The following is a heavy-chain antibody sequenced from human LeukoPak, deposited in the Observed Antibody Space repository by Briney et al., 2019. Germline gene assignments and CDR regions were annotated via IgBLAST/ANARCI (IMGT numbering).Heavy chain of an antibody. J-gene: IGHJ5*02. CDR3: ARENVLRFLEWLSYNWFDP. CDR2: INHSRST. V-gene: IGHV4-34*01. Sequence: SETLSLTCAVYGGSFSGYYWSWIRQPPGKGLEWIGEINHSRSTNYNPSLKSRVTISVDTSKNQFSLKLSSVTAADTAVYYCARENVLRFLEWLSYNWFDPWGQGTLVTVSS. D-gene: IGHD3-3*01. CDR1: GGSFSGYY.